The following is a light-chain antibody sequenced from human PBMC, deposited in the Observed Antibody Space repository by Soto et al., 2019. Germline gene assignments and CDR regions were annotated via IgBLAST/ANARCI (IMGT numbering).Light chain of an antibody. CDR3: QQYNEWPPLT. J-gene: IGKJ4*01. CDR2: GAS. V-gene: IGKV3-15*01. Sequence: EIVMTPSPATLSVSHGERVTLSCRASQSASRYLAWYQQKPGQAPRLLIYGASTRATGMPARFSGSGSGTDFTLTISSLQSEDSAVYYCQQYNEWPPLTFGGGTKVDIK. CDR1: QSASRY.